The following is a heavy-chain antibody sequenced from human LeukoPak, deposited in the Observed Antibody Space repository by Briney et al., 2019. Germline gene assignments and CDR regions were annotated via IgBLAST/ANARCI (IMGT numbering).Heavy chain of an antibody. Sequence: PSETLSLTCAVYGGSFSGYYWSWIRQPPGKGLEWIGEINHSGSTNYNPSLKSRVTISVDTSKDQFSLKLSSVTAADTAVYYCARASRLGYCSSTSCYTGIDYWGQGTLVTVSS. D-gene: IGHD2-2*02. V-gene: IGHV4-34*01. CDR1: GGSFSGYY. J-gene: IGHJ4*02. CDR2: INHSGST. CDR3: ARASRLGYCSSTSCYTGIDY.